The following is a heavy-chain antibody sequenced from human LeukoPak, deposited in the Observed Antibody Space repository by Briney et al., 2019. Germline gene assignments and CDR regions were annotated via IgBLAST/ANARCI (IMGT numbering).Heavy chain of an antibody. Sequence: PGRSLRLSCAASGLTFSSHWMHWVRQAPGKGLVWVSRITNDGSSTTYADSVKGRFTISRDNAKNSLYLQMNSLRAEDTALYYCAREVSEGFDFWGQGTLVTVSS. V-gene: IGHV3-74*01. D-gene: IGHD3-22*01. CDR1: GLTFSSHW. J-gene: IGHJ4*02. CDR2: ITNDGSST. CDR3: AREVSEGFDF.